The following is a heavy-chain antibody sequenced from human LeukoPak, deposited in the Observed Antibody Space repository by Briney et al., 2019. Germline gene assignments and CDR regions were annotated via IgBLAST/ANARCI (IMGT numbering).Heavy chain of an antibody. Sequence: GESLKISCKGSGYNFFSYWIAWVRQMRGKGLEWMGIIYPGDSDTRYSPSFEGQVTISADRTTTTAYLQWSSLKASDTAIYYCARRHNYGSESYSFFDLWGQGTLVTVSS. CDR3: ARRHNYGSESYSFFDL. CDR2: IYPGDSDT. V-gene: IGHV5-51*01. D-gene: IGHD3-10*01. CDR1: GYNFFSYW. J-gene: IGHJ4*02.